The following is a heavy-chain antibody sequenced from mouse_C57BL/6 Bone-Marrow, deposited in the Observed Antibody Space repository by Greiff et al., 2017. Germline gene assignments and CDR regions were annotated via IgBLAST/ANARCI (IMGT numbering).Heavy chain of an antibody. V-gene: IGHV1-64*01. CDR3: ARFRFRIITVDYARDY. D-gene: IGHD1-1*01. CDR2: IHPNSGST. CDR1: GYTFTSYW. J-gene: IGHJ4*01. Sequence: QVQLQQPGAELVKPGASVKLSCKASGYTFTSYWMHWVKQRPGQGLEWIGMIHPNSGSTNYNEKFKSKAPLTVDKSSSTAYVQLSSLTSEDSAVYYCARFRFRIITVDYARDYWGQGTSVTVSS.